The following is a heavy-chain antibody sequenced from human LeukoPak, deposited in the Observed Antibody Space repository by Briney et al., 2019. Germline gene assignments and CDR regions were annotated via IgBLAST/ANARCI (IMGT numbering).Heavy chain of an antibody. V-gene: IGHV1-69*06. CDR3: ATGRYPTTFDY. CDR1: GYTFTSYG. D-gene: IGHD1/OR15-1a*01. CDR2: IIPIFGTA. J-gene: IGHJ4*02. Sequence: SVKVSCKASGYTFTSYGISWVRQAPGQGLEWMGGIIPIFGTANYAQKFQGRVTITADKSTSTAYMELSSLRSEDTAVYYCATGRYPTTFDYWGQGTLVTVSS.